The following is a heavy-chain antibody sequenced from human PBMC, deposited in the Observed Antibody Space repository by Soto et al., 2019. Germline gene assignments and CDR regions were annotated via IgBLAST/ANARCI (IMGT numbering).Heavy chain of an antibody. Sequence: QVQLVQSGAEVKKPGASVKVSCKASGYTFTSYAMHWVRQAPGQRLAWMGWINADNGNTKYSQRLQWRLTISREQAARIAYMEPSRLPPQDRPVYCCALTVGHYIGVDVWGQGAPLTVSS. CDR2: INADNGNT. J-gene: IGHJ6*02. CDR3: ALTVGHYIGVDV. D-gene: IGHD4-17*01. V-gene: IGHV1-3*01. CDR1: GYTFTSYA.